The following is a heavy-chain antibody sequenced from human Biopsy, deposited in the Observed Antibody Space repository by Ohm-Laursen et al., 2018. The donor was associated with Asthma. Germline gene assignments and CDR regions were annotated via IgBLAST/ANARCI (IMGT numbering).Heavy chain of an antibody. J-gene: IGHJ5*02. CDR1: GGSISSDY. Sequence: SDTLSLTCTVSGGSISSDYWSWLRQSPGKGLEWIGYIHNSGSTNYNPSLKSRVTISLDTSKNHFSLRLSFVTAADTAVYFCARGQGRGIQLWSLDPWGQGILVTVSS. D-gene: IGHD5-18*01. CDR3: ARGQGRGIQLWSLDP. CDR2: IHNSGST. V-gene: IGHV4-59*07.